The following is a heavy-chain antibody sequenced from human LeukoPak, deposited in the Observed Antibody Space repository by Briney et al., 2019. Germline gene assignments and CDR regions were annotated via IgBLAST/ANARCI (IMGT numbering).Heavy chain of an antibody. V-gene: IGHV3-30*02. Sequence: GGSLRLSCAASGFTFSSYGMHWVRQAPGKGLEWVAFIRYDGSNKYYADSVKGRFTISRDNSKNTLYLQMNSLRAEDTAVYYCAKDREYSSSWYRKSYFDYWGQGTLVTVSS. CDR2: IRYDGSNK. D-gene: IGHD6-13*01. CDR1: GFTFSSYG. J-gene: IGHJ4*02. CDR3: AKDREYSSSWYRKSYFDY.